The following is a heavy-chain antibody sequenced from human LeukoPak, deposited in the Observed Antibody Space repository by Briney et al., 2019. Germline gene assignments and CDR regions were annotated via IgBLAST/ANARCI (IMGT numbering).Heavy chain of an antibody. V-gene: IGHV3-33*01. Sequence: GRSLRLSCAASGFTFSSYGMHWVRQAPGKGLEWVAVIWYDGSNKYYADSVKGRFTISRDNSKNTLYLQMNSLRAEDTAVYYCAREYSSGWYDCWGQGTLVTVSS. CDR1: GFTFSSYG. J-gene: IGHJ5*01. CDR3: AREYSSGWYDC. D-gene: IGHD6-19*01. CDR2: IWYDGSNK.